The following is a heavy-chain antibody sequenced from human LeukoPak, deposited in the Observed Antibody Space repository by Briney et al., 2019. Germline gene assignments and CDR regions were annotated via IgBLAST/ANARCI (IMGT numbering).Heavy chain of an antibody. CDR2: ISFAGNGE. D-gene: IGHD2-2*02. Sequence: GRSLRLSCAASGFTFSNYAMHWVRQAPGKGLEWVAVISFAGNGEFYADSVKGRFAISRDNSKNTLYLQMNSLRTEDTAMYCCAKDEVGRYCSSTSCYSRFDYWGQRTLVTVSS. V-gene: IGHV3-30*18. J-gene: IGHJ4*02. CDR1: GFTFSNYA. CDR3: AKDEVGRYCSSTSCYSRFDY.